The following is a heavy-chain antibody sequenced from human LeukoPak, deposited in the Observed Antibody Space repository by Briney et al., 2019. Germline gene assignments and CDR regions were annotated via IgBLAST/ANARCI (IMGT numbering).Heavy chain of an antibody. CDR1: GYSISSGYY. CDR3: ARGLLWFGESAHWFDP. V-gene: IGHV4-38-2*02. J-gene: IGHJ5*02. Sequence: PSETLSLTCTVSGYSISSGYYWGWIRQPPGKGLEWIGSIYHSGSTHYNPSLKSRVTISVDTSKNQFSLKLSSVTAADTAVYYCARGLLWFGESAHWFDPWGQGTLVTVSS. D-gene: IGHD3-10*01. CDR2: IYHSGST.